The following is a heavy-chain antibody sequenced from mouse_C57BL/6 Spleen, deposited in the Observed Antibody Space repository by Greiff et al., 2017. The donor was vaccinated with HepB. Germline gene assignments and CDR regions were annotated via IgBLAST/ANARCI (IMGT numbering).Heavy chain of an antibody. J-gene: IGHJ4*01. CDR3: GGGYAMDY. V-gene: IGHV1-76*01. CDR2: IYPGSGNT. CDR1: GYTFTDYY. D-gene: IGHD6-1*01. Sequence: VQLVESGAELVRPGASVKLSCKASGYTFTDYYINWVKQRPGQGLEWIARIYPGSGNTYYNEKFKGKATLTAEKSSSTAYMQLSSLTSEDSAVYFCGGGYAMDYWGQGTSVTVSS.